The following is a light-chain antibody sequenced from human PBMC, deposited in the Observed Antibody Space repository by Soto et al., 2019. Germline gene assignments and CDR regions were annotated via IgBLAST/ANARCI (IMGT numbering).Light chain of an antibody. CDR1: QSVSSSY. CDR2: GAS. J-gene: IGKJ4*01. CDR3: QQYGNSPPLT. Sequence: EIVLTQSPGTLSLSPGERATLSCRASQSVSSSYLAWYQQKPGQAPRLLIYGASSMATGIPDRFSGSGSGTDFTLTISRLEPEDFAVYYCQQYGNSPPLTFGGGTKVEIK. V-gene: IGKV3-20*01.